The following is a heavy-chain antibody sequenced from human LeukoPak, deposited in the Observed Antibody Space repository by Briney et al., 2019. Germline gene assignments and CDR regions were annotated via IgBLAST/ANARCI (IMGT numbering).Heavy chain of an antibody. D-gene: IGHD6-19*01. J-gene: IGHJ3*02. Sequence: PSETLSLTCTVSGDSITSNDFYWGWIRQAPGKGLEWIGSIHYSGTTYYNPSLKSRVTISVDTSKNQFSLKLSSVTAADTAVYYCARARYSSGWYYDAFDIWGQGTMVTVSS. CDR1: GDSITSNDFY. CDR2: IHYSGTT. V-gene: IGHV4-39*07. CDR3: ARARYSSGWYYDAFDI.